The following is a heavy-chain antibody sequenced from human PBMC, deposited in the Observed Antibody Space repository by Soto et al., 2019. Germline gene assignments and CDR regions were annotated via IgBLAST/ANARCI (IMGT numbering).Heavy chain of an antibody. Sequence: QVQLVQSGAEVKKPGSSVKVSCKASGGTFSSYAISWVRQAPGQGLEWMGGIIPIFGTANYAQKFQGRVTITADESTSTDYMELSSLRSEDTAVYYCARVGTEMATSGKLDYWGQGTMVIVSS. CDR2: IIPIFGTA. CDR3: ARVGTEMATSGKLDY. CDR1: GGTFSSYA. D-gene: IGHD1-26*01. J-gene: IGHJ4*02. V-gene: IGHV1-69*01.